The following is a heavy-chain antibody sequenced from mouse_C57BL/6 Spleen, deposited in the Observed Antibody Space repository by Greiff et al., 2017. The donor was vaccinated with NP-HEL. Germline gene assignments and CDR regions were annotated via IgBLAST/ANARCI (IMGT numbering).Heavy chain of an antibody. CDR2: IYPGDGDT. CDR1: GYAFSSYW. J-gene: IGHJ1*03. V-gene: IGHV1-80*01. D-gene: IGHD1-1*01. Sequence: QVQLQQSGAELVKPGASVKISCKASGYAFSSYWMNWVKQRPGKGLEWIGQIYPGDGDTNYNGKFKGKATLTADKSSSTAYMQLSSLTSEDSAVYFWARSPHYYGSSHWYFDVWGTGTTVTVSS. CDR3: ARSPHYYGSSHWYFDV.